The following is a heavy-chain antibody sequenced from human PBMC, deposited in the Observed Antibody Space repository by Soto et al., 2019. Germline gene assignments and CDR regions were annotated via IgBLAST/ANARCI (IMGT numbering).Heavy chain of an antibody. CDR2: ISGGGDTT. V-gene: IGHV3-23*01. D-gene: IGHD3-10*01. CDR3: AKGRGGSGSLTPRVDF. CDR1: GFTFNNYA. J-gene: IGHJ4*02. Sequence: EVQLLESGGGLVQPGGSLRLSCAASGFTFNNYAMTWVRQAPGKGLEWVSAISGGGDTTSYADSVKGRFTVSRAGSKNTLYLQMSSVRAEDTALYYCAKGRGGSGSLTPRVDFWGQGTLVTVSS.